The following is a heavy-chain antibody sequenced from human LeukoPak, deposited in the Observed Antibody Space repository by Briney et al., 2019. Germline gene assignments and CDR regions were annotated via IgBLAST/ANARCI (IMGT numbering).Heavy chain of an antibody. D-gene: IGHD1-26*01. CDR3: ATVEATGGQDY. J-gene: IGHJ4*02. V-gene: IGHV4-34*01. CDR1: GGSFSGYY. CDR2: INHSGST. Sequence: PSETLSLTCAVYGGSFSGYYWSWIRQPPGKGLEWIGEINHSGSTNYNPSLKSRVTISVDTSKNQFSLKLSSVTAADTAVYYCATVEATGGQDYWGQGTLVTVSS.